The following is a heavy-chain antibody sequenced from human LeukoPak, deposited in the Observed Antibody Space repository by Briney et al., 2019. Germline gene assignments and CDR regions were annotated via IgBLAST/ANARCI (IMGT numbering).Heavy chain of an antibody. CDR2: INPNNGGT. J-gene: IGHJ4*02. D-gene: IGHD4-23*01. Sequence: SVKVSCKASGYTFTDYFMHWVRQAPGQGLEWMGWINPNNGGTNYARKFQGRVTMTRDTSFKTAYMELSRLTSDDTAVYYCATAGATVLTPSGYWGQGTLVTVSS. V-gene: IGHV1-2*02. CDR3: ATAGATVLTPSGY. CDR1: GYTFTDYF.